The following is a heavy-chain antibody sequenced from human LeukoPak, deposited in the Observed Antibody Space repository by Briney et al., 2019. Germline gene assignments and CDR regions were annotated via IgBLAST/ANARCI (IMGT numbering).Heavy chain of an antibody. CDR2: ISGSGGST. Sequence: GGSLRFSCAASGFTFSSYAMSWVRQAPGKGLEWVSAISGSGGSTYYADSVKGRFTISRDNSKNTLYLQMNSLRAEDTAVYYCAKDPDYYDSSGYSDYWGQGTLVTVSS. D-gene: IGHD3-22*01. V-gene: IGHV3-23*01. CDR1: GFTFSSYA. J-gene: IGHJ4*02. CDR3: AKDPDYYDSSGYSDY.